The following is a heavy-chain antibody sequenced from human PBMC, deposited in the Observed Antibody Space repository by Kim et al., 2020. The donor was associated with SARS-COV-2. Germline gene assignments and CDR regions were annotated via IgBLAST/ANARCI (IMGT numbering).Heavy chain of an antibody. D-gene: IGHD3-16*01. CDR3: AKGGRSAAFDI. V-gene: IGHV3-23*01. Sequence: GGSLRLSCAASGFIFSSHAMTWVRQAPGEGLEWVSSISGSGGSTFYADSVTGRFTISRDNSKNTLYLQMNSLRAEDTAVYYCAKGGRSAAFDIWGQGTMVTVSS. CDR2: ISGSGGST. CDR1: GFIFSSHA. J-gene: IGHJ3*02.